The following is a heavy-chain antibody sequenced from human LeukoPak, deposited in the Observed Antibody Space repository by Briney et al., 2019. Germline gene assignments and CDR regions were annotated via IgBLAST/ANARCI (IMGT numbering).Heavy chain of an antibody. CDR1: GGSISSSSCF. J-gene: IGHJ4*02. CDR2: IYYSGST. D-gene: IGHD2-2*01. Sequence: RTSETLSLACTVSGGSISSSSCFWDWIRQPPGKGLEWIGYIYYSGSTYYNPSLKSRVTISVDTSKNQFSLKLSSVTAADTAVYYCARQTRDCSRASCQIDYWGQGTLVTVSS. V-gene: IGHV4-39*01. CDR3: ARQTRDCSRASCQIDY.